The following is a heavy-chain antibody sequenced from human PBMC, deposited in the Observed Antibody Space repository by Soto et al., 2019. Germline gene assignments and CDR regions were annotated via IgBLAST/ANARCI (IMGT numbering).Heavy chain of an antibody. CDR3: ARGKYCGSACYVLDH. CDR2: IHPQTGDT. V-gene: IGHV1-2*04. D-gene: IGHD2-21*01. J-gene: IGHJ4*02. CDR1: GYSFSGYY. Sequence: QVQLVQSGAEVKKLGASVRISCKTSGYSFSGYYIHWVRQAPGQGLQWMGRIHPQTGDTKFAEKFRGWVTMSRDTSSDMAFLEVGRLRSDDSAVYYCARGKYCGSACYVLDHWGQGTLVTVAS.